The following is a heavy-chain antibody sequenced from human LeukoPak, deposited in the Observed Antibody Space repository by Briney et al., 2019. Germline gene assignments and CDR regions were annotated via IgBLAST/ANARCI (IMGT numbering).Heavy chain of an antibody. D-gene: IGHD4-23*01. CDR2: IYHSGST. CDR1: GGSVSSGAYS. J-gene: IGHJ6*02. CDR3: ARVAGTGGNLYYYYYGMDV. Sequence: PSETLSLTCAVSGGSVSSGAYSWSWIRQPPGKGLEWIGYIYHSGSTYYNPSLKSRVTISVDRSKNKVSLKLSSVTAADTAVHYCARVAGTGGNLYYYYYGMDVWGQGTTVTVSS. V-gene: IGHV4-30-2*01.